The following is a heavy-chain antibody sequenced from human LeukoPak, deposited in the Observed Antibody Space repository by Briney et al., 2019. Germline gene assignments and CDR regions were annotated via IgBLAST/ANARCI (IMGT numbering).Heavy chain of an antibody. Sequence: ASETLSLTCSVSGGSISSYYWSWIRQPPGKGLEWIGYIYYSGSTNYNPSLKSRVTISVDTSKNQFSLKLSSVTAADTAVYYCARAGGAYGDYANWGQGTLVTVSS. CDR3: ARAGGAYGDYAN. D-gene: IGHD4-17*01. J-gene: IGHJ4*02. CDR2: IYYSGST. CDR1: GGSISSYY. V-gene: IGHV4-59*01.